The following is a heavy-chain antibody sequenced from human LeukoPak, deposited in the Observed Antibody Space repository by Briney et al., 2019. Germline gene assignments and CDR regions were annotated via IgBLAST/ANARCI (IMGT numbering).Heavy chain of an antibody. CDR3: AILGRLRYFDWLLDY. Sequence: ASVKVSCKAFGYTFTSYGINWVRQAPGQGLEWMGWISAYNGNTNYAQKLQGRVTMTTDTSTSTAYMELRRLRSDDTAVYYCAILGRLRYFDWLLDYWGQGTLVTVSS. D-gene: IGHD3-9*01. CDR1: GYTFTSYG. J-gene: IGHJ4*02. CDR2: ISAYNGNT. V-gene: IGHV1-18*01.